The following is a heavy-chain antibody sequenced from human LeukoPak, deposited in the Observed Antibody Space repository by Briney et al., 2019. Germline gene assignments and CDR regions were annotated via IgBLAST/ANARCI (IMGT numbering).Heavy chain of an antibody. D-gene: IGHD3-22*01. CDR1: GFTFSSYA. Sequence: PGGSLRLSCAASGFTFSSYAMSWVRQAPGKGLEWVSAISGSGGSTYYADSVKGRFTISRDNSKNTLYLQMNSLRAEDTAVYYCAKDDGRVTYYYDSSGYVVDYWGQGTLVTVSS. CDR2: ISGSGGST. J-gene: IGHJ4*02. CDR3: AKDDGRVTYYYDSSGYVVDY. V-gene: IGHV3-23*01.